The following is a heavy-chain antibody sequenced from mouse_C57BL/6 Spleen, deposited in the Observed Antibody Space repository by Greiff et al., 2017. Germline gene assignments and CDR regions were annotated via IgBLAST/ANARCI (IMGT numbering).Heavy chain of an antibody. CDR3: ERIGDGYYWYFDV. J-gene: IGHJ1*03. V-gene: IGHV1-64*01. CDR2: IHPNSGST. D-gene: IGHD2-3*01. CDR1: GYTFTSYW. Sequence: QVQLQQSGAELVKPGASVKLSCKASGYTFTSYWMHWVKQRPGQGLEWIGMIHPNSGSTNYNEKFKGKATLTVDKSSSTAYIQLSSLTSEDSAVXYCERIGDGYYWYFDVWGTGTTVTVSS.